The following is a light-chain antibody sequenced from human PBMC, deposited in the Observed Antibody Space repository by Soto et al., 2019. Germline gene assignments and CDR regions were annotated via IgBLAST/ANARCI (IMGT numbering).Light chain of an antibody. CDR1: QSVSSNY. J-gene: IGKJ1*01. CDR2: GAS. CDR3: QQYNNWPPWT. Sequence: EIVFTQSPDTLSFXLXEXXTXXXSPIQSVSSNYLAWYQQKPGQAPRLLIYGASSRATGIADRFSGSGSGTDFTLTISRLEPEDFAVYYCQQYNNWPPWTFGQGTKVDIK. V-gene: IGKV3-20*01.